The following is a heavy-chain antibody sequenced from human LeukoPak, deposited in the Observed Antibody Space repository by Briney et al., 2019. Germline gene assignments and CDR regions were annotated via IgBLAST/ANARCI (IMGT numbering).Heavy chain of an antibody. J-gene: IGHJ6*02. V-gene: IGHV6-1*01. CDR2: TYYRSKWYN. D-gene: IGHD6-13*01. CDR3: ARRKAANFGMDV. Sequence: SQTLSLTCAIPGDSVSSNSATWNWIRQSPSRGLEWLGKTYYRSKWYNDYAVSMKSRITINPDTSKNQFSLQLNSVTPEDTAVYYCARRKAANFGMDVWGQGTTVTVSS. CDR1: GDSVSSNSAT.